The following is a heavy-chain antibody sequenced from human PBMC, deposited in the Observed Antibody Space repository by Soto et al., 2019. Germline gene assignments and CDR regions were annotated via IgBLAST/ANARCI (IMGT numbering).Heavy chain of an antibody. CDR3: ARDLRGYSGYKLYYGMDV. Sequence: QVQLQESGPGLVKPSQTLSLTCTVSGGSISSGGYYWSWIRQHPGKGLEWIGYIYYSGSTYYNPSLKSRFTISVDTSKIQCSVKLSSVTAVDTDVDYCARDLRGYSGYKLYYGMDVWGQGTTVTVSS. J-gene: IGHJ6*02. D-gene: IGHD5-12*01. CDR2: IYYSGST. CDR1: GGSISSGGYY. V-gene: IGHV4-31*03.